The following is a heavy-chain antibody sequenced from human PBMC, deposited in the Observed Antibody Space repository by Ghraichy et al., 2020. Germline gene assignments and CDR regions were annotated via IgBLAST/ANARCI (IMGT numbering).Heavy chain of an antibody. V-gene: IGHV3-48*02. Sequence: GGSLRLSCAASGFTFSSYSMNWVRQAPGKGLEWVSYISSSSSTIYYADSVKGRFTISRDNAKNSLYLQMNSLRDEDTAVYYCARDRYCSSTSCYGFYWFDPWGQGTLVTVSS. CDR1: GFTFSSYS. D-gene: IGHD2-2*01. J-gene: IGHJ5*02. CDR3: ARDRYCSSTSCYGFYWFDP. CDR2: ISSSSSTI.